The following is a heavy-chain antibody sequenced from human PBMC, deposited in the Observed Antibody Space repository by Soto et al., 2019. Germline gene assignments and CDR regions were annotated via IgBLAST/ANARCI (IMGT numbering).Heavy chain of an antibody. V-gene: IGHV4-28*05. D-gene: IGHD3-10*01. CDR3: ARLEGYMVRGVIIVDWLDS. CDR1: GYFISSSHW. J-gene: IGHJ5*01. CDR2: VNYSGSF. Sequence: SETLSLTCRVSGYFISSSHWWGWIRQPPGKGLEWIGHVNYSGSFYHDPSLKSRVTMSLDTSKHQFSLKLSSVTAADTAVYYCARLEGYMVRGVIIVDWLDSWGQGTLVTVSS.